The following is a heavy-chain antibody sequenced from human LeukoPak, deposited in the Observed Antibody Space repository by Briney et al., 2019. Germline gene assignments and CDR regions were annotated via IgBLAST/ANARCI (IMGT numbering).Heavy chain of an antibody. V-gene: IGHV1-2*02. J-gene: IGHJ4*02. Sequence: ASVKVSCKASGYTFTGYYMHWVRQAPGQGLEWMGWINPNSGGTNYAQKLQGRVTMTRDTSISTAYMELSRLRSDDTAVYHCARAYDSSGYYYGYWGQGTLVTVSS. CDR2: INPNSGGT. D-gene: IGHD3-22*01. CDR3: ARAYDSSGYYYGY. CDR1: GYTFTGYY.